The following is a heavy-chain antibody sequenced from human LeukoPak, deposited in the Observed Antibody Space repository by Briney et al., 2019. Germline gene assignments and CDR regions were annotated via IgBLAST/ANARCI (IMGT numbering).Heavy chain of an antibody. CDR2: TYYRSKWYN. D-gene: IGHD1-26*01. V-gene: IGHV6-1*01. J-gene: IGHJ6*02. CDR1: GDSVSSNSAA. CDR3: ARDGIALYGMDV. Sequence: SQTLSLTRACSGDSVSSNSAAWNWIRQSPSRGLEWLGTTYYRSKWYNDYAVSVKSRITIKQDTSKNQYSPQLSSVTPEYTAEYYWARDGIALYGMDVWGQGTTVTVSS.